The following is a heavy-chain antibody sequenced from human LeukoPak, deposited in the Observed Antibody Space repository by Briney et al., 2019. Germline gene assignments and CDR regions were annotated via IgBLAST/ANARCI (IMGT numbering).Heavy chain of an antibody. J-gene: IGHJ5*02. CDR2: IYWNDDK. CDR3: AHRYGDRGGNWFDP. CDR1: GFSLSTSGVG. D-gene: IGHD4-17*01. Sequence: SGPTLVKPTQTLTLTCTFSGFSLSTSGVGVSWIRQPPGKALEWLALIYWNDDKRYSPSLKSRLTITKDASKDQVVLTMTNMDPVDTATYYCAHRYGDRGGNWFDPWGQGTLVTVSS. V-gene: IGHV2-5*01.